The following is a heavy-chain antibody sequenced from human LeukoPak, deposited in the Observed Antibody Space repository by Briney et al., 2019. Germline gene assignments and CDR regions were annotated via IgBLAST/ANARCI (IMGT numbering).Heavy chain of an antibody. J-gene: IGHJ4*02. D-gene: IGHD6-13*01. CDR2: ISYDGSNK. CDR1: GFTFSSYA. V-gene: IGHV3-30*04. CDR3: ARGLYSSTWLFDY. Sequence: GGTLRLSCAASGFTFSSYAMHWVRQAPGKGLEWVAVISYDGSNKYYADSVKGRFTISRDNSKNTLYLQMNSLRAEDTAVYYCARGLYSSTWLFDYWGQGTLVTVSS.